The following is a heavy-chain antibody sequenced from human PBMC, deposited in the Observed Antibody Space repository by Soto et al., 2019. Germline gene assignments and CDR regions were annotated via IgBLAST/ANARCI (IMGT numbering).Heavy chain of an antibody. CDR2: INHSGSA. Sequence: QVQLQQSGAGLLKPSETLSLTCAVYGESFSGYIWTWIRQTPGKGPQWIGQINHSGSASYNPSLRSRVPISVPPSIRQFSLELSSVTAADTAVYYCARGLITGSHYSGGWYYFDSWGQGTQVTVSS. CDR1: GESFSGYI. CDR3: ARGLITGSHYSGGWYYFDS. J-gene: IGHJ4*02. D-gene: IGHD6-19*01. V-gene: IGHV4-34*01.